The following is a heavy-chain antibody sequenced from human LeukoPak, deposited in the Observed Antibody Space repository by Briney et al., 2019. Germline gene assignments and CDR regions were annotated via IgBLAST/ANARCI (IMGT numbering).Heavy chain of an antibody. CDR3: ARDFNAWLFGAFDI. V-gene: IGHV3-21*01. Sequence: NSGGSLRLFCAASGFTFSSYSMNWVRQAPGKGLEWVSSISSSSSYIYYADSVKGRFTISRDNAKNSLYLQMNSLRAEDTAVYYCARDFNAWLFGAFDIWGQGTMVTVSS. J-gene: IGHJ3*02. D-gene: IGHD3-9*01. CDR2: ISSSSSYI. CDR1: GFTFSSYS.